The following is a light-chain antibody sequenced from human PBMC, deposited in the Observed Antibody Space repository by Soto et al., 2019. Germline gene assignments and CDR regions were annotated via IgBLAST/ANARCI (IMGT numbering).Light chain of an antibody. CDR1: QSVSSSY. CDR2: DVS. J-gene: IGKJ5*01. V-gene: IGKV3D-20*02. CDR3: QQHNQWPIT. Sequence: EIVLTQSPGTLSLSPGERATLSCRASQSVSSSYLAWYQQKPGQPPSLLIYDVSIRATGIPARFNGSGSGTEFTLTINSLQSEDSAVYYCQQHNQWPITFGQGTRLEIK.